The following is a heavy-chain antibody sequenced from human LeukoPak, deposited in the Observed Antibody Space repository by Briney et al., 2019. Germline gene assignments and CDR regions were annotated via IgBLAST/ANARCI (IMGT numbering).Heavy chain of an antibody. CDR1: GYTFTGYY. D-gene: IGHD6-13*01. Sequence: VASVKVSCKASGYTFTGYYMHWVRQAPGQGLEWMGWINPNSGGTNYAQKFQGRVTMTRDTSISTAYMELSRLRSDDTAVYYCAVGQQLRTYTYNWFDPWGQGTLVTVSS. V-gene: IGHV1-2*02. CDR2: INPNSGGT. CDR3: AVGQQLRTYTYNWFDP. J-gene: IGHJ5*02.